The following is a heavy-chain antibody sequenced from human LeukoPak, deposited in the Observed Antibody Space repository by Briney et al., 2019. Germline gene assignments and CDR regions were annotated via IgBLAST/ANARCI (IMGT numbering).Heavy chain of an antibody. Sequence: GGSLRLSCSASGFTFSSYTMHWVRQAPGKGLEYVSAISSNGGSTYYADSVKGRFTISRDNSKNTLYLQMSSLRAEDTAVYYCVKADYYDTSNYYYRYFQYWGQGTLVTVSS. J-gene: IGHJ1*01. CDR1: GFTFSSYT. V-gene: IGHV3-64D*09. CDR2: ISSNGGST. CDR3: VKADYYDTSNYYYRYFQY. D-gene: IGHD3-22*01.